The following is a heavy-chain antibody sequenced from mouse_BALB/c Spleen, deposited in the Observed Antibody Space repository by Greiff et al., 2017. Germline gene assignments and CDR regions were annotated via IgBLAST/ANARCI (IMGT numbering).Heavy chain of an antibody. CDR3: ARDRYDELFDY. Sequence: EVQLQESGGGLVKPGGSLKLSCAASGFAFSSYDMSWVRQTPEKRLEWVAYISSGGGSTYYPDTVKGRFTISRDNAKNTLYLQMSSLKSEDTAMYYCARDRYDELFDYWGQGTTLTVSS. J-gene: IGHJ2*01. CDR1: GFAFSSYD. V-gene: IGHV5-12-1*01. CDR2: ISSGGGST. D-gene: IGHD2-14*01.